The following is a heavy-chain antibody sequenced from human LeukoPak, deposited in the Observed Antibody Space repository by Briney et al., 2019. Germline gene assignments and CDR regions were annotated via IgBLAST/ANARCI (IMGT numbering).Heavy chain of an antibody. CDR3: ARGIPSSGSYQTTGPPHFDY. J-gene: IGHJ4*02. CDR2: ISGSGGCR. CDR1: GGSISSRSYY. D-gene: IGHD3-10*01. V-gene: IGHV3-23*01. Sequence: ETLSLTCTVSGGSISSRSYYWGWIREPPGEGLEWVSAISGSGGCRYYADSVKGRFTISRDNSKNTLYLQMNSLRAEDTAVYYCARGIPSSGSYQTTGPPHFDYWGQGTLVTVSS.